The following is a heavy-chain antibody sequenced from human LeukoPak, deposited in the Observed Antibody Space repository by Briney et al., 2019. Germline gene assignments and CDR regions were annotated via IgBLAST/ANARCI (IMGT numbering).Heavy chain of an antibody. CDR1: GFTFSTYS. V-gene: IGHV3-21*01. J-gene: IGHJ3*02. Sequence: GGSLRLSCAASGFTFSTYSMNWVRQAPGKGLEWVSSISQNSIHIYYADSVQGRFTISRDNAKNSLYLQMNLLRAEDTAVYYCARVGNSGYDWVGAVDSWGQGTMDTVPS. CDR2: ISQNSIHI. D-gene: IGHD5-12*01. CDR3: ARVGNSGYDWVGAVDS.